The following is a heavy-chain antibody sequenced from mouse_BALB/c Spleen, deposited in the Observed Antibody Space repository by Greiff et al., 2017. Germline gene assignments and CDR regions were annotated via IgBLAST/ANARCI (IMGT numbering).Heavy chain of an antibody. D-gene: IGHD1-1*01. CDR2: IWAGGST. Sequence: VQLQESGPGLVAPSQSLSITCTVSGFSLTSYGVHWVRQPPGKGLEWLGVIWAGGSTNYNSALMSRLSISKDNSKSQVFLKMNSLQTDDTAMYYCARPHYYGSRGYFDYWGQGTTLTVSS. CDR1: GFSLTSYG. V-gene: IGHV2-9*02. CDR3: ARPHYYGSRGYFDY. J-gene: IGHJ2*01.